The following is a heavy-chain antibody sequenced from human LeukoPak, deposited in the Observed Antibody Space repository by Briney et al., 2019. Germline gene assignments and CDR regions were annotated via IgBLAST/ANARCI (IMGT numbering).Heavy chain of an antibody. CDR3: ARVRGNDVPVAFDI. D-gene: IGHD1-1*01. CDR1: GGTFSSYA. V-gene: IGHV1-69*13. CDR2: IIPIFGTA. J-gene: IGHJ3*02. Sequence: SVKLSCKASGGTFSSYAISWVRQAPGQGLEWMGGIIPIFGTANYAQKFQGRVTITADESTSTAYMELSSLRSEDTAVYYCARVRGNDVPVAFDIWGQGTMVTVSS.